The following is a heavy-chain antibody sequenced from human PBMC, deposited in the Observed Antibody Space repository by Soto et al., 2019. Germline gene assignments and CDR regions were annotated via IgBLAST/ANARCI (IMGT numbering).Heavy chain of an antibody. CDR3: ARDPYDSSGYYDPGAATIYYYFDY. CDR2: ISYDGSNK. V-gene: IGHV3-30-3*01. D-gene: IGHD3-22*01. J-gene: IGHJ4*02. CDR1: GFTFSSYA. Sequence: QVQLVESGGGVVQPGRSLRLSCAASGFTFSSYAMHWVRQAPGKGLEWVAVISYDGSNKYYADSVKGRLTISRDNSKNTLYLQMNSLRAEDTAVYYCARDPYDSSGYYDPGAATIYYYFDYWGQGTLVTVSS.